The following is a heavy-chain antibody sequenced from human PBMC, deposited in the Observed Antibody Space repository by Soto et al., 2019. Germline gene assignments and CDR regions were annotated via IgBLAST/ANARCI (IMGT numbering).Heavy chain of an antibody. CDR2: ISGSGGST. Sequence: EVQLLESGGGLVQPGGSLRLSCAASGFTFSSYAMSWVRQAPGKGLEWVSAISGSGGSTYYADSVKGRFTISRDNSKNTLYLQMNSLRAEDTSVYYCAKDGDVAAAGLSVFDIWGQGTMVTVSS. CDR3: AKDGDVAAAGLSVFDI. D-gene: IGHD6-13*01. V-gene: IGHV3-23*01. CDR1: GFTFSSYA. J-gene: IGHJ3*02.